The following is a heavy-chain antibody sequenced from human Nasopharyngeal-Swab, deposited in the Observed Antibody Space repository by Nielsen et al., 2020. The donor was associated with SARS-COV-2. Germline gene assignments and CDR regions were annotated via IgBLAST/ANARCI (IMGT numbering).Heavy chain of an antibody. D-gene: IGHD4-17*01. Sequence: GESLKISCAASGFTFSSFGMHWVRQAPGKGLEWVECIAQDASNEYYGDSVKGRFSISRDSSKNTLYLQMDSLRGEDTAVYYCARDAPAHYGAFYWGRGTLVTVSS. CDR3: ARDAPAHYGAFY. J-gene: IGHJ4*02. CDR2: IAQDASNE. V-gene: IGHV3-30*03. CDR1: GFTFSSFG.